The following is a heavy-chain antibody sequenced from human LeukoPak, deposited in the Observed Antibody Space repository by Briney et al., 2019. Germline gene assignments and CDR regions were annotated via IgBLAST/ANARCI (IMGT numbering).Heavy chain of an antibody. V-gene: IGHV5-51*01. CDR2: IYPGDSDT. D-gene: IGHD5-12*01. Sequence: GGALKIFCKGSWYSFTNYLIRWVRQMPGKSLEWMGIIYPGDSDTRYSPSFQGQVTISADKSISTAYLQWSSLKASDTAMYYCARRDSGFEFFDYWGQGTLVTVSS. CDR1: WYSFTNYL. J-gene: IGHJ4*02. CDR3: ARRDSGFEFFDY.